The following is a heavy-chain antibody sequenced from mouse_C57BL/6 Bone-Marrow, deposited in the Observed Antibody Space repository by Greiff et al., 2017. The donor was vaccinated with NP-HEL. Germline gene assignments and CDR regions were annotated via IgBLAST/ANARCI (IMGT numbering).Heavy chain of an antibody. CDR3: ARPSTVVAEVDAMDY. Sequence: EVQRVESGGDLVKPGGSLKLSCAASGFTFSSYGMSWVRQTPDKRLEWVATISSGGSYTYYPDSVKGRFTISRDNAKNTLYLQMSSLKSEDTAMYYCARPSTVVAEVDAMDYWGQGTSVTVSS. J-gene: IGHJ4*01. CDR2: ISSGGSYT. V-gene: IGHV5-6*01. D-gene: IGHD1-1*01. CDR1: GFTFSSYG.